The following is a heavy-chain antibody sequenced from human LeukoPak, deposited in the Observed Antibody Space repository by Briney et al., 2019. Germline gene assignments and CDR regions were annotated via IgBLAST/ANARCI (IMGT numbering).Heavy chain of an antibody. D-gene: IGHD5-24*01. J-gene: IGHJ4*02. CDR2: ISSSGSTI. CDR1: GFTFSSYE. Sequence: GGSLRLSYAASGFTFSSYEMNWVRQAPGKGLEWVSYISSSGSTIYYADSVKGRFTISRDNAKNSLYLQMNSLRAEDTAVYYCAREGGDGYNYLGYFDYWGQGTLVTVSS. V-gene: IGHV3-48*03. CDR3: AREGGDGYNYLGYFDY.